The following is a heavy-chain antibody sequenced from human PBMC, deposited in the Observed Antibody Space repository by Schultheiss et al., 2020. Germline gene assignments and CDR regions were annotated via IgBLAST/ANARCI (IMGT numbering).Heavy chain of an antibody. V-gene: IGHV3-53*05. D-gene: IGHD6-19*01. Sequence: GESLKIACAASGFTVSSNYMSWVRQAPGKGLEWVSVIYSGGSTYYADSVKGRFTISRDNSKNTLYLQINSLRAEDTAVYYCAREVAVAGTRFYYYYGMDVWGQGTTVTVSS. CDR3: AREVAVAGTRFYYYYGMDV. J-gene: IGHJ6*02. CDR2: IYSGGST. CDR1: GFTVSSNY.